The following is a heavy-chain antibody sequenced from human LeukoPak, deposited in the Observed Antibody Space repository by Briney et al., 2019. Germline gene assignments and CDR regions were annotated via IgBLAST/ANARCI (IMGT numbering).Heavy chain of an antibody. CDR1: GYTFTSYD. V-gene: IGHV7-4-1*02. J-gene: IGHJ4*02. D-gene: IGHD3-10*01. CDR2: INTNTGNP. CDR3: AMGSRYYYGRY. Sequence: ASVKVSCKASGYTFTSYDINWVRQATGQGLEWMGWINTNTGNPTYAQGFTGRFVFSLDTSVSTAYLQISSLKAEDTAVYYCAMGSRYYYGRYWGQGTLVTVSS.